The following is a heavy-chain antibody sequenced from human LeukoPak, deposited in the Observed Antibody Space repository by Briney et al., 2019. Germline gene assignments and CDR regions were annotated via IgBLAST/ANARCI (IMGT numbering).Heavy chain of an antibody. J-gene: IGHJ4*02. V-gene: IGHV4-34*01. Sequence: SETLSLTCAVYGGSFSGYYWSWIRQPPGKGLEWIGEINHSGSTNYNPSLKSRVTISVDTSKNQFSLKLSSVTAADTAVYYCARSRYCSSTSCYVFDYWGQGTPVTVSS. CDR3: ARSRYCSSTSCYVFDY. CDR2: INHSGST. CDR1: GGSFSGYY. D-gene: IGHD2-2*01.